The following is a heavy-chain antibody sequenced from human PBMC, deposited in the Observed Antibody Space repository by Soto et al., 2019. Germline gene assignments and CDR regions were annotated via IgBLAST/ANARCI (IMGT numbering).Heavy chain of an antibody. D-gene: IGHD5-18*01. Sequence: VGSLRLSCVASGFSFNSYSMTWVRQATCKGLGRVAVIWADGSNKYYADSVKGRFTISTDNSKNTMYLQMYSLSTPGMSVASCAREEYSAVIKVTVGYYYGMEVWGQGITVTVSS. CDR2: IWADGSNK. CDR1: GFSFNSYS. J-gene: IGHJ6*02. V-gene: IGHV3-33*08. CDR3: AREEYSAVIKVTVGYYYGMEV.